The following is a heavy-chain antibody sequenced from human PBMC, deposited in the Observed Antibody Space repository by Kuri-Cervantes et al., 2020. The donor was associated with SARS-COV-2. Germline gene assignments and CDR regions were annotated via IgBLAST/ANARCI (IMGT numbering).Heavy chain of an antibody. D-gene: IGHD3-3*01. CDR3: ARDLEDYDFWSGYYTKNYYYYYMDV. CDR1: GFTFSSYE. V-gene: IGHV3-48*03. Sequence: GESLKISCAASGFTFSSYEMNWVRQAPGKGLEWVSYISSSGSTIYYADSVKGRFTISRDNAKNSLYLQMNSLRAEDTAVYYCARDLEDYDFWSGYYTKNYYYYYMDVWGKGTTVTVSS. CDR2: ISSSGSTI. J-gene: IGHJ6*03.